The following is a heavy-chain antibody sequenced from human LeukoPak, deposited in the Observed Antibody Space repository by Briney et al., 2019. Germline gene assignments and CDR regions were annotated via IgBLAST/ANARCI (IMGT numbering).Heavy chain of an antibody. D-gene: IGHD3-3*01. CDR1: GYSISSGYY. CDR2: IYHSGST. J-gene: IGHJ4*02. V-gene: IGHV4-38-2*02. CDR3: ASSWSGYYLGPNYNLDY. Sequence: SETLSLTCTVSGYSISSGYYWGWIRQPPGKGLEWIGSIYHSGSTYYNPSLKSRVTISVDTSKNQFSLKLSSVTAADTAVYYCASSWSGYYLGPNYNLDYWGQGTLVTVSS.